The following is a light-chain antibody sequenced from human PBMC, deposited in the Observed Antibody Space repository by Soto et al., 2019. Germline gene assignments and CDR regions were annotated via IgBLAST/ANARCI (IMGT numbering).Light chain of an antibody. CDR3: QQYVSMPLT. Sequence: EIVLTQSPGTLSLSPGERATLSCRASQSVGTYLAWYQQKPGQAPRLLIYAASSRATGIPDRFSGSGSGTDFTLTISRLEPEDFAVYYCQQYVSMPLTFGGGTKVDIK. CDR1: QSVGTY. J-gene: IGKJ4*01. V-gene: IGKV3-20*01. CDR2: AAS.